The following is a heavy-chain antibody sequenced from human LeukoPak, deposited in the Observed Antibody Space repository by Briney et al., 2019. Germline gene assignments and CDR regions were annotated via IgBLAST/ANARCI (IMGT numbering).Heavy chain of an antibody. V-gene: IGHV3-7*01. D-gene: IGHD1-26*01. CDR2: IKQDGSER. J-gene: IGHJ6*03. CDR3: ARDPYSGGYGDYYYYYMDL. Sequence: TGGSLRLSCAASGFTFSSYWMSWVRQAPGKGLEWVANIKQDGSERYYVDSVKGRFTIFKDNAKNSLYLQMNSLRAEDTAVYYCARDPYSGGYGDYYYYYMDLWGQGTTVTISS. CDR1: GFTFSSYW.